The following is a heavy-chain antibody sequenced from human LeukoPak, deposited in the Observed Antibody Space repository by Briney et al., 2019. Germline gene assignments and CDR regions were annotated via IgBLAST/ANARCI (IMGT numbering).Heavy chain of an antibody. CDR2: ISGSGGST. D-gene: IGHD3-16*02. J-gene: IGHJ4*02. V-gene: IGHV3-23*01. CDR3: AKARRSSYTGGFDY. CDR1: GFTFSSYA. Sequence: GGSLRLSCAASGFTFSSYAMSWVRQAPGKGLEWVSAISGSGGSTYYADSVKGRFTITRDNSKNTLYLQMNSLRAEDTAVYYCAKARRSSYTGGFDYWGQGTLVTVSS.